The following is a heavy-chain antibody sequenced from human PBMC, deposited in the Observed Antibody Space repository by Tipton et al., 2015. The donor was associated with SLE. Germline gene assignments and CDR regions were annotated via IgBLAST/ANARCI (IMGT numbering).Heavy chain of an antibody. CDR1: GGYFSGYY. J-gene: IGHJ3*02. CDR2: INHSGST. Sequence: TLSLTCAVYGGYFSGYYWSWIRQPPGKGLEWIGEINHSGSTNYNPSLKSRVTISVDTSKNQFSLKLSSVTAADTAVYYCALRPGGGSYYGAFDIWGQGTMVTVSS. CDR3: ALRPGGGSYYGAFDI. V-gene: IGHV4-34*01. D-gene: IGHD1-26*01.